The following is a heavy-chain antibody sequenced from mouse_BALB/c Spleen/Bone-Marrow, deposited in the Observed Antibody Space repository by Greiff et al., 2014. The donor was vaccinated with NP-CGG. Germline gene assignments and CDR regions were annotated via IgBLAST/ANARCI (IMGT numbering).Heavy chain of an antibody. CDR3: ARQYGNLGVMDY. CDR1: GFTFSRYG. J-gene: IGHJ4*01. CDR2: ISSGGSCT. Sequence: VQLKESGGDLVKPGGSLKLSCAASGFTFSRYGMSWVRQTPGKRLEWVGNISSGGSCTSYPDKVKGRFTISRDNAKNTLYLHISSLKSEDTAMYYCARQYGNLGVMDYWGQGTSVTVSS. D-gene: IGHD2-1*01. V-gene: IGHV5-6*01.